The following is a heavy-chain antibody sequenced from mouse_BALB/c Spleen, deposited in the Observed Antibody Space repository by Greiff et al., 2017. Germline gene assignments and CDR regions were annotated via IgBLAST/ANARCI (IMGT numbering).Heavy chain of an antibody. CDR3: ARGMGYYVFDY. J-gene: IGHJ2*01. D-gene: IGHD2-3*01. Sequence: EVHLVESGGGLVQPGGSRKLSCAASGFTFSDYGMAWVRQAPGKGPEWVAFISNLAYSIYYADTVTGRFTISRENAKNTLYLEMSSLRSEDTAMYYCARGMGYYVFDYWGQGTTLTVSS. V-gene: IGHV5-15*02. CDR1: GFTFSDYG. CDR2: ISNLAYSI.